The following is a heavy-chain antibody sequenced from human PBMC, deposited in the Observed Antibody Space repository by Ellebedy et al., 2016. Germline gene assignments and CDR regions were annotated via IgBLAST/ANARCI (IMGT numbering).Heavy chain of an antibody. Sequence: SETLSLXCAVYGGSFSGYYWSWIRQPPGKGLEWIGEINHSGSTNYNPSLKSRVTISVDTSKNQFSLKLSSVTAADTAVYYCARGPYGSGYPIDYWGQGTLVTVSS. CDR2: INHSGST. CDR3: ARGPYGSGYPIDY. CDR1: GGSFSGYY. J-gene: IGHJ4*02. D-gene: IGHD3-3*01. V-gene: IGHV4-34*01.